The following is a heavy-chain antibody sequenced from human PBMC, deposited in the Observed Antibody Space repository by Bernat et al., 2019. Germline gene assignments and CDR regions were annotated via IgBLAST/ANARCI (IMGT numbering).Heavy chain of an antibody. CDR2: INPGEGTT. V-gene: IGHV1-3*01. D-gene: IGHD3-10*01. Sequence: VYLVQSGVEVKQPGPPVRVSCKASGYTFKLYTMHWWRQAPGQRPEWMGWINPGEGTTKFSQAFQARVSIMRDTSATTVYMELSSLTSEDTAVYFCVREYSSSARYLKYWGQGTLVTVSS. J-gene: IGHJ4*02. CDR3: VREYSSSARYLKY. CDR1: GYTFKLYT.